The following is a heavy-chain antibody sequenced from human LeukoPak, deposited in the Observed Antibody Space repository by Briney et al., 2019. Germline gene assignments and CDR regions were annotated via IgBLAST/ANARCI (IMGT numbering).Heavy chain of an antibody. Sequence: GGSLRLSCAAPGFTFSSYWMSWVRQAPGKGLEWVANIKQDGSEKYYVDSVKGRFTISRDNAKNSLYLQMNSLRAEDTAVYYCARDGGEMASDYWGQGTLVTVSS. CDR3: ARDGGEMASDY. CDR2: IKQDGSEK. V-gene: IGHV3-7*01. D-gene: IGHD5-24*01. J-gene: IGHJ4*02. CDR1: GFTFSSYW.